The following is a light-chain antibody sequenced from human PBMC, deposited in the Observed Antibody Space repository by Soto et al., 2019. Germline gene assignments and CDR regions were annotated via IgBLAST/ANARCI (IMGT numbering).Light chain of an antibody. CDR3: QEYNGRSS. J-gene: IGKJ1*01. V-gene: IGKV3-20*01. CDR2: DAS. CDR1: QSVTSRW. Sequence: EIVLTQSPGTLSLSPGERATLSCRASQSVTSRWLAWFQQKPGQAPRLLIYDASSRAAGIPDRFSGSGSGTDLTLTISRLEPEDFAVYYCQEYNGRSSFGQGTKVEIK.